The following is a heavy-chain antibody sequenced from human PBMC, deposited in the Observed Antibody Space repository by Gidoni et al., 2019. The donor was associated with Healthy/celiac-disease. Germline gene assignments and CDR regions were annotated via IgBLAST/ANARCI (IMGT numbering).Heavy chain of an antibody. J-gene: IGHJ4*02. CDR3: AKDRTAMGLFDY. Sequence: QVQLVESGGGVVQPGRSLRLYCAASGFTFSSYGMHWVRQAPGKGLEWVAVISYDGSNKYYADSVKGRFTISRDNSKNTLYLQMNSLRAEDTAVYYCAKDRTAMGLFDYWGQGTLVTVSS. CDR1: GFTFSSYG. D-gene: IGHD5-18*01. CDR2: ISYDGSNK. V-gene: IGHV3-30*18.